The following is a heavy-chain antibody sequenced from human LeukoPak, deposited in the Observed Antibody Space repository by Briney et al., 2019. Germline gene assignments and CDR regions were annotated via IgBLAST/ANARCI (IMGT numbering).Heavy chain of an antibody. CDR1: GFTFSSYA. CDR2: INNSGGRT. J-gene: IGHJ4*02. V-gene: IGHV3-23*01. CDR3: EKSHWRDSGTYLYYFDY. Sequence: SGGSLRLSCAASGFTFSSYAMSWVRQAPGKGLEWVSVINNSGGRTYYADSVEGRFTISRDNSKNTLFLQMNSLRAEDTAVYYCEKSHWRDSGTYLYYFDYWGQGTLVTVSS. D-gene: IGHD1-26*01.